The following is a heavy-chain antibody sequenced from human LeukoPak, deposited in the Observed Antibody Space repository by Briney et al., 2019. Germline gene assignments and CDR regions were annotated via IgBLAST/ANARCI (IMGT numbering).Heavy chain of an antibody. Sequence: SVKVSCKASGGTFSCYAISWVRQAPGQGLEWMGRIIPIFGTANYAQKFQGRVTITADKSTSTAYMELSSLRSEDTAVYYCASRGDWAFDIWGQGTMVTVSS. V-gene: IGHV1-69*06. CDR2: IIPIFGTA. D-gene: IGHD2-21*02. J-gene: IGHJ3*02. CDR1: GGTFSCYA. CDR3: ASRGDWAFDI.